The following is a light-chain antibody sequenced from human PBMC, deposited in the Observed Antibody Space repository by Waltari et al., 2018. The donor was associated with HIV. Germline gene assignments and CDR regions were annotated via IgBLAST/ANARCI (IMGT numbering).Light chain of an antibody. CDR2: EVS. Sequence: QSALTQPRSVSGSPGQSVTVSCAGSSGDIGASKFVSWYQQHPGKAPKLILFEVSHRPSGVPDRFSGSRSGNRASLTISGLHNEDAADYFCCSYTGDSWVFGGGTTLTVL. J-gene: IGLJ3*02. V-gene: IGLV2-11*01. CDR1: SGDIGASKF. CDR3: CSYTGDSWV.